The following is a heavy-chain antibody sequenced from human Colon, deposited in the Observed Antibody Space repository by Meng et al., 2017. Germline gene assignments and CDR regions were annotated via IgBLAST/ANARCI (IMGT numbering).Heavy chain of an antibody. V-gene: IGHV1-18*01. CDR2: ISTYNGNT. J-gene: IGHJ4*02. Sequence: LVQVGAGVKKPGASGKVSCKASGYTFTSYGRSWVRQDPGQGLEWMGWISTYNGNTNYAQKLQGRVTMTTDTSTSTVYMEVRSLRSDDTAVYYCARVWNYDILTGYYTHYFDYWGQGTLVTVSS. D-gene: IGHD3-9*01. CDR3: ARVWNYDILTGYYTHYFDY. CDR1: GYTFTSYG.